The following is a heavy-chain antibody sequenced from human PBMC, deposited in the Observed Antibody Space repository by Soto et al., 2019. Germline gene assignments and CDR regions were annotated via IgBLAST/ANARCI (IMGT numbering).Heavy chain of an antibody. CDR2: IWYDGSNK. J-gene: IGHJ6*02. V-gene: IGHV3-33*01. D-gene: IGHD1-26*01. Sequence: GGSLRLSCEASGFTFSSYGMHWVRQAPGKGLEWVAVIWYDGSNKYYADSVKGRFTISRDNSKNTLYLQMNILRSEDTSVYFCARDFDVVGSYFYYYYGMDVWGQGTTVTVSS. CDR1: GFTFSSYG. CDR3: ARDFDVVGSYFYYYYGMDV.